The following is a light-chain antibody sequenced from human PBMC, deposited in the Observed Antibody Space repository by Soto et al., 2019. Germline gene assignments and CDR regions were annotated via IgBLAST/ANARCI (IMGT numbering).Light chain of an antibody. CDR2: TAS. CDR3: QQYIGYPLT. V-gene: IGKV1-5*03. CDR1: QNISIW. Sequence: DIQMTQSPSTLSASVGDRVTITCRANQNISIWLAWYQQKPGRAPKLLIYTASSLETGVPLRFTGSGSGTEFTLTISSLQPDDFATYYCQQYIGYPLTFGGGTKVDIK. J-gene: IGKJ4*01.